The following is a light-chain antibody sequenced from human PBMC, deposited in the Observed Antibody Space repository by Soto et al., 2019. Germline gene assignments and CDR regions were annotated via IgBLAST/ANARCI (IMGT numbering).Light chain of an antibody. Sequence: ETVLTQSPGTLSLSPGERATLSCRASQTIRSSYLAWYRQTPGQAPRLLIYGASNRATGIADRFSGSGSGTDFTLIISRLEPEDFALYYCQQHGSSPWTFGQGTKVEIK. CDR1: QTIRSSY. J-gene: IGKJ1*01. CDR2: GAS. V-gene: IGKV3-20*01. CDR3: QQHGSSPWT.